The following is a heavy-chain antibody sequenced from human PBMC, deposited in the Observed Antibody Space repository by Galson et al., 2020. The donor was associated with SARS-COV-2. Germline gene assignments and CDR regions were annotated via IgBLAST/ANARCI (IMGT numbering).Heavy chain of an antibody. D-gene: IGHD2-21*02. V-gene: IGHV4-34*01. CDR2: INSSGST. CDR1: GGSFSGYY. CDR3: AREENFFLGVTATRMCYFDY. Sequence: SETLSLTCAVYGGSFSGYYWSWIRQPPGKGLEWIGEINSSGSTHYNPSLKSRVTISVDTSKNHFSLKLSSVTAADTAVYYCAREENFFLGVTATRMCYFDYWGRGTLATVSS. J-gene: IGHJ4*02.